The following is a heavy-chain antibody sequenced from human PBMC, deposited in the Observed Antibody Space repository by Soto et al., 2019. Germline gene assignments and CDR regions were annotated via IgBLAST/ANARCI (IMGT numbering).Heavy chain of an antibody. V-gene: IGHV1-2*04. Sequence: QVQLVQSGAEVKKPGASVKVSCKASGYTFTGYYMHWVRQAPGQGLEWMGWINPNSGGTNYAQKFQGWVTMTRDTSISTAYMELSRLRSDDTAVYYCARVSGSSTYYDFSSGYYKGRDAFDIWGQGTMLTVSS. J-gene: IGHJ3*02. CDR2: INPNSGGT. CDR3: ARVSGSSTYYDFSSGYYKGRDAFDI. CDR1: GYTFTGYY. D-gene: IGHD3-3*01.